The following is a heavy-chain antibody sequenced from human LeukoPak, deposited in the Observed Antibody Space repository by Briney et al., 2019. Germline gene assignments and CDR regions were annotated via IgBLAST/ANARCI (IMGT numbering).Heavy chain of an antibody. CDR2: IYYSGST. CDR1: GGSISSSSYY. D-gene: IGHD3-16*01. CDR3: ARFCRVWDSHDAFDI. J-gene: IGHJ3*02. Sequence: SETLSLTCTVSGGSISSSSYYWGWIRQPPGKGLEWIGSIYYSGSTYYNPSLKSRVTISVDTSKNQFSLKLSSVTAADTAVYYCARFCRVWDSHDAFDIWGQGTMVTVSS. V-gene: IGHV4-39*07.